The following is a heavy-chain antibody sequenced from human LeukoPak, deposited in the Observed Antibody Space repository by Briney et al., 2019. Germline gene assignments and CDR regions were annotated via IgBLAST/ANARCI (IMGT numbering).Heavy chain of an antibody. Sequence: RASVKVSCKASGYTFTSYDINWVRQATGQGLEWMGWISAYNGNTNYAQKLQGRVTMTTDTSTSTAYMELRSLRSDDTAVYYCARDWVDSIAAAGYYYYGMDVWGQGTTVTVSS. CDR2: ISAYNGNT. J-gene: IGHJ6*02. D-gene: IGHD6-13*01. CDR1: GYTFTSYD. CDR3: ARDWVDSIAAAGYYYYGMDV. V-gene: IGHV1-18*01.